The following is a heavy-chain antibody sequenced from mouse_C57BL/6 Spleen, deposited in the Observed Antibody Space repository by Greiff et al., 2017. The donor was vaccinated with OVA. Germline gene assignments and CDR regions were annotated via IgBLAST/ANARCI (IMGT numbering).Heavy chain of an antibody. Sequence: DVKLQESGPELVKPGASVKMSCKASGYTFTDYNMHWVKQSHGKSLEWIGYINPNNGGTSYNQKFKGKATLTVNKSSSTAYMELRSLTSEDSAVYYCARSNYDYDEGYAMDYWGQGTSVTVSS. CDR2: INPNNGGT. V-gene: IGHV1-22*01. D-gene: IGHD2-4*01. J-gene: IGHJ4*01. CDR1: GYTFTDYN. CDR3: ARSNYDYDEGYAMDY.